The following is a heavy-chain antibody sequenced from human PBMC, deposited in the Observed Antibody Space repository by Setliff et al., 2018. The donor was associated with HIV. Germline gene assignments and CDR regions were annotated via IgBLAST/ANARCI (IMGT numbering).Heavy chain of an antibody. Sequence: ASVKVSCKASGYTFTSYAMHWVRQAPGQRLEWTGWINAGNGNTKYSQKFQGRVTITRDTSASTAYMELSSLRSGDTAVYYCARGGALLGYYYGSGSYPPDAFDIWGQGTMVTVSS. CDR3: ARGGALLGYYYGSGSYPPDAFDI. CDR2: INAGNGNT. V-gene: IGHV1-3*01. J-gene: IGHJ3*02. D-gene: IGHD3-10*01. CDR1: GYTFTSYA.